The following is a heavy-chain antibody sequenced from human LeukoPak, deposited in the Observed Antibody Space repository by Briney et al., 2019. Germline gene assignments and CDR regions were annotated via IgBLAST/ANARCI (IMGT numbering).Heavy chain of an antibody. CDR1: GGTFSSYA. V-gene: IGHV1-69*05. CDR3: ATTRYCSSTSYSGWFDP. D-gene: IGHD2-2*01. J-gene: IGHJ5*02. Sequence: GASVKVSCKASGGTFSSYAISWVRQAPGQGLEWMGGIIPIFGTANYAQKFQGRVTITTDESTSTAYMELSSLRSEDTAVYYCATTRYCSSTSYSGWFDPWGQGTLVTVSS. CDR2: IIPIFGTA.